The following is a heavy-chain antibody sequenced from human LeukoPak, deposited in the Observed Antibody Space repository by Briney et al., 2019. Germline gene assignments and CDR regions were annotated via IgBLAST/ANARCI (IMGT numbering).Heavy chain of an antibody. V-gene: IGHV4-38-2*02. CDR1: GYPISSGYY. J-gene: IGHJ4*02. D-gene: IGHD5-24*01. CDR3: ARGLEMATMDY. Sequence: PSETLSLTCTVSGYPISSGYYWGWIRQPPGKGLEWIGSIYHSGSTYYNPSLKSRVTISVDTSKNQFSLKLSSVTAADTAVYYCARGLEMATMDYWGQGTLVTVSS. CDR2: IYHSGST.